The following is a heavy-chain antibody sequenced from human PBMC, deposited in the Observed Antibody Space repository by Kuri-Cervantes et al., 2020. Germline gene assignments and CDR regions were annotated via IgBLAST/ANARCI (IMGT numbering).Heavy chain of an antibody. CDR3: AREYSNYVEYFQD. D-gene: IGHD4-11*01. CDR1: GFTFRSYS. J-gene: IGHJ1*01. Sequence: GESLKISCAASGFTFRSYSMSWVRQAPGKGLEWVSYISSSTSTIYYADSVQGRFTISRDNAKNSLYLEMNSLRVEDTAVYYCAREYSNYVEYFQDWGQGTLVTVSS. CDR2: ISSSTSTI. V-gene: IGHV3-48*01.